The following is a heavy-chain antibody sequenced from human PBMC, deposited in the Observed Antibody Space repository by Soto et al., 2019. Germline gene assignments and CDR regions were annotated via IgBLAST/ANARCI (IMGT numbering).Heavy chain of an antibody. J-gene: IGHJ1*01. CDR3: ARVASGVVIVEYFQH. D-gene: IGHD3-16*02. Sequence: PSETLSLTCTVSGGSISSSSYYWGWTRQPPGKGLEWIGSIYYSGSTYYNPSLKSRVTISVDTSKNQFSLKLSSVTAADTAVYYCARVASGVVIVEYFQHWGQGTLVTVSS. CDR2: IYYSGST. V-gene: IGHV4-39*01. CDR1: GGSISSSSYY.